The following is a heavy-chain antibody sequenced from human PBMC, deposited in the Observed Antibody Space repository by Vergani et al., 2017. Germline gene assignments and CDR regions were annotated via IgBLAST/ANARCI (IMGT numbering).Heavy chain of an antibody. CDR3: ARMYGGSSYYMDV. Sequence: QVKLQESGPGLLKPSQTLSLTCTVSGESIRSGSHYWSWSRQPAGKGPEWIGHIHTGGSTDLNPTFQSRVSISVDTSKNQLSLKVTSVTAADTAVYYCARMYGGSSYYMDVWGKGTTVTVSS. V-gene: IGHV4-61*02. CDR1: GESIRSGSHY. J-gene: IGHJ6*03. D-gene: IGHD1-26*01. CDR2: IHTGGST.